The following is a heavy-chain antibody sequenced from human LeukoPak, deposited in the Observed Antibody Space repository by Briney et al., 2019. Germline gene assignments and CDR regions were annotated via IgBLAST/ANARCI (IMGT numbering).Heavy chain of an antibody. Sequence: SETLSLTCTVSGYSISSGYYWGWIRQPPGKGLEWIGSIYHSGSTYYNPSLKSRVTISVDTSKNQFSLKLSSVTAADTAVYYCARDVGSGWYQSYYFDYWGQGTLVTVSS. CDR2: IYHSGST. D-gene: IGHD6-19*01. V-gene: IGHV4-38-2*02. J-gene: IGHJ4*02. CDR1: GYSISSGYY. CDR3: ARDVGSGWYQSYYFDY.